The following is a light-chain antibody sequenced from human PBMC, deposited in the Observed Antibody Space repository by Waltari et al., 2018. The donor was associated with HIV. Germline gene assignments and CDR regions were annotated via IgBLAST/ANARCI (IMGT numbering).Light chain of an antibody. V-gene: IGKV3-20*01. CDR1: QSVFGNY. J-gene: IGKJ2*01. Sequence: EIVLTQSPGTLPLSPGERSTLPCRASQSVFGNYLAWYQQKPGQAPRLLIYVTSRRATGIPDRFSGSGSGTDFTLTISRLEPEDFAVYYCQQYGSSPPYTFGQGTRLDVK. CDR3: QQYGSSPPYT. CDR2: VTS.